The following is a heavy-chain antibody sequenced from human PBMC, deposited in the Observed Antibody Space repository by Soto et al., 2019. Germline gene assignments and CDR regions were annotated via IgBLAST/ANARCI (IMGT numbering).Heavy chain of an antibody. CDR3: ASARIAAAGKGLDY. D-gene: IGHD6-13*01. CDR2: MYSVERT. J-gene: IGHJ4*02. CDR1: GGSIRNKYWC. V-gene: IGHV4-39*07. Sequence: PSDTLSLTCAVSGGSIRNKYWCWRWVRQPPGKGLEWIGSMYSVERTIYNPSLKSRVTISVDTSKNQFSLKLSSVTAADTAVYYCASARIAAAGKGLDYWGQGTLVTVS.